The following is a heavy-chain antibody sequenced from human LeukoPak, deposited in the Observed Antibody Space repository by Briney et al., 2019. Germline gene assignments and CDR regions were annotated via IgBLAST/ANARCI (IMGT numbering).Heavy chain of an antibody. J-gene: IGHJ4*02. D-gene: IGHD3-3*01. CDR3: ATDRGWRTSGYYLYYFEY. CDR1: GFILTNYF. V-gene: IGHV3-7*01. CDR2: IKHDGSEK. Sequence: GGSLRLSCAASGFILTNYFMRWVRQAQWKGLEWVASIKHDGSEKYYVDSVRGRFTISRDNTMNSLYLQMSSLRAEDTAVYYCATDRGWRTSGYYLYYFEYWGQGTLVTFSS.